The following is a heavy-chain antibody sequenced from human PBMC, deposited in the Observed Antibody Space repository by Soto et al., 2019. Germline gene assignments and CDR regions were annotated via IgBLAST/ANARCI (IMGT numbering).Heavy chain of an antibody. J-gene: IGHJ4*02. CDR3: ARVKVLTMVRGVDY. D-gene: IGHD3-10*01. V-gene: IGHV4-34*01. CDR1: GGSFSGYY. CDR2: INHSGST. Sequence: SETLSLTCAVYGGSFSGYYWSWIRQPPGKGLEWIGEINHSGSTNYNPSLKSRVTISVDTSKNQFSLKLSSVTAADTAVYYCARVKVLTMVRGVDYWGQGTLVTVSS.